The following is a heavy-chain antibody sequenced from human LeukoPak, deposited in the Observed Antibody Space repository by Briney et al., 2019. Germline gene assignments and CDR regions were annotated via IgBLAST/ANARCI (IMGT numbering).Heavy chain of an antibody. CDR2: IVVGSGDT. CDR1: GFTFTSSV. J-gene: IGHJ4*02. D-gene: IGHD3-10*01. CDR3: AADRAGSYLRFVY. V-gene: IGHV1-58*01. Sequence: SVKVSCKASGFTFTSSVVQWVRQARGQRLEWIGWIVVGSGDTNYAQKFQERVTITRDMSTSTAYMELSSLRFEDTAVYYCAADRAGSYLRFVYWGQGTPVTVSS.